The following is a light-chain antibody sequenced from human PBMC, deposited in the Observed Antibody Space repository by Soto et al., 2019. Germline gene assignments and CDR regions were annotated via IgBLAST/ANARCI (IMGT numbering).Light chain of an antibody. J-gene: IGKJ2*01. CDR2: AAA. V-gene: IGKV1-8*01. CDR1: QGISSY. Sequence: AIRMTQSPSSFSASTGHRITITCRASQGISSYLAWYQQKPGKAPKLLIYAAATLQRGAPSRFSASGSGTDFTLTISRLQSEDFATYYCQQYLSYPYTFGQGTKLEI. CDR3: QQYLSYPYT.